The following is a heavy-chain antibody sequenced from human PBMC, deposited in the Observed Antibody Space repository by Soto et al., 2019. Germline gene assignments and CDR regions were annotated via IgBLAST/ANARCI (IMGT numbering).Heavy chain of an antibody. CDR1: GYTFTSYG. J-gene: IGHJ4*02. D-gene: IGHD2-2*01. CDR3: AREDPPSLN. CDR2: NSAYNGNT. V-gene: IGHV1-18*04. Sequence: ASAKVSCKASGYTFTSYGIMWVRQAPGQAREWMGWNSAYNGNTNYAQKPQGRVTITTDRSTSTAYMELRSLRSDDTAVYYRAREDPPSLNWGPGTLVTVSS.